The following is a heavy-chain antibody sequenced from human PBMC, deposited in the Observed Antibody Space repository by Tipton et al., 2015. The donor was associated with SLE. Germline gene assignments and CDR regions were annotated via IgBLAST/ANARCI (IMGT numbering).Heavy chain of an antibody. J-gene: IGHJ3*02. Sequence: SLRLSCAASGFTFSSHEMNWVRQAPGKGLEWVSYISSSGSTIYYADSVKGRFTISRDNSKNTLYLQMNSLRAEDTAVYYCARTLSGRAAAGDAFDIWGQGTMVTVSS. CDR3: ARTLSGRAAAGDAFDI. D-gene: IGHD6-13*01. V-gene: IGHV3-48*03. CDR2: ISSSGSTI. CDR1: GFTFSSHE.